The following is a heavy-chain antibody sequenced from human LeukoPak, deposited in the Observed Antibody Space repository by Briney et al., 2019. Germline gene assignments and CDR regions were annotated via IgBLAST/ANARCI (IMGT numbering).Heavy chain of an antibody. CDR3: AKVPYYDFWSGYYRGYFDY. CDR2: ISGSGGST. D-gene: IGHD3-3*01. CDR1: GFTFSSYV. Sequence: GGSLRLSCAASGFTFSSYVMTWVRQAPGKGLEWVSGISGSGGSTYYADSVKGRFTISRDNSKNTLYLQMNSLTAEDTAVYYCAKVPYYDFWSGYYRGYFDYWGQGTLVTVSS. J-gene: IGHJ4*02. V-gene: IGHV3-23*01.